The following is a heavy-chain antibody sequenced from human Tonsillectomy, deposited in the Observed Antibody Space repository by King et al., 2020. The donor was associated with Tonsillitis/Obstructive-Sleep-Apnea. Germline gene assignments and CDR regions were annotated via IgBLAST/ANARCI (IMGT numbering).Heavy chain of an antibody. J-gene: IGHJ4*02. V-gene: IGHV5-51*01. CDR1: GYSFTSYW. D-gene: IGHD2-2*01. CDR2: IYPGDSDT. CDR3: ASRYCSSTSCHFDY. Sequence: QLVQSGAEVKKPGESLKISFKGSGYSFTSYWIGWVRPMPGKDLEWMGIIYPGDSDTRYSPSFQGQVTISAEQSISTAYLQWSSLKASDTAMYYCASRYCSSTSCHFDYWGQGTLVTVSS.